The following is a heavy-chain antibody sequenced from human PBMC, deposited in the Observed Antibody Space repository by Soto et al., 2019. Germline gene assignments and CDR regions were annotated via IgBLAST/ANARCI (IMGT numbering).Heavy chain of an antibody. CDR1: GFTFRNYA. V-gene: IGHV3-9*01. CDR3: VKEKLYSNYEYYFDY. J-gene: IGHJ4*02. CDR2: ISWHSGTI. Sequence: PGGSLRLSCAASGFTFRNYAMHWVRRAPGKGLEWVSGISWHSGTIGYADSVRGRFTISRDIAKNSPYLQMNSLRPEDTALYYCVKEKLYSNYEYYFDYWGQGTLVTVSS. D-gene: IGHD4-4*01.